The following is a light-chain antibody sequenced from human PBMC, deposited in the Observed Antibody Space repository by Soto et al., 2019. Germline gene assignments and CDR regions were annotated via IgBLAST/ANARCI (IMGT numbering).Light chain of an antibody. CDR2: GAS. Sequence: EIVMTQSPATLSVSPGERATLSCRASQSISINLAWYQQKPGQAPRLLIYGASTRATGIPARFSGSGSGTEFTLTITSLQSEDFAVYYCQQYSKWPPLTFGGGTKVDIK. CDR1: QSISIN. CDR3: QQYSKWPPLT. V-gene: IGKV3-15*01. J-gene: IGKJ4*01.